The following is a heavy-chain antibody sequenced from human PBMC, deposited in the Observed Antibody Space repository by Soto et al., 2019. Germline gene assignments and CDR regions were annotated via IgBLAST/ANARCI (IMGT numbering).Heavy chain of an antibody. J-gene: IGHJ4*02. D-gene: IGHD1-1*01. CDR2: IYHSGST. V-gene: IGHV4-4*02. Sequence: ETLSLTCAVSGGSISSSNWWSWVRQPPGKGLEWIGEIYHSGSTNYNPSLKSRVTISVDKSKNQFSLKLSSVTAADTAVYYCARKSTASGSLFDYWGQGTLVTVSS. CDR1: GGSISSSNW. CDR3: ARKSTASGSLFDY.